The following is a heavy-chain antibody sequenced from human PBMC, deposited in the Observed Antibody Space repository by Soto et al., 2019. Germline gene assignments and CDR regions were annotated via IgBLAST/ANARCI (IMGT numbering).Heavy chain of an antibody. CDR3: VKDDGGYPSTAPH. Sequence: EVQLLESGGGLVQAGGSLRLSCAASGITISNYPMSWVRQAPGKGLDWVSGISGSGDRTYYADSAKGRFTISKDISKTSLSLQLDSLGVEDTAVYFCVKDDGGYPSTAPHWGQGTLVTVSS. V-gene: IGHV3-23*01. CDR1: GITISNYP. D-gene: IGHD3-22*01. J-gene: IGHJ4*02. CDR2: ISGSGDRT.